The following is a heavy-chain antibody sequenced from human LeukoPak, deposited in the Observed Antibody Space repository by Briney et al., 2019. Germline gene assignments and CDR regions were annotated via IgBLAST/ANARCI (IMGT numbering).Heavy chain of an antibody. J-gene: IGHJ5*02. CDR2: INPSGGST. CDR3: ARDLGFIPTQIAVAGTGWFDP. V-gene: IGHV1-46*01. Sequence: ASVTVSCTASGYTFTSYYMHWVRQAPGQGLEWMGIINPSGGSTSYAQKFQGRVTMTRDTSTSTVYMELSSLRSEDTAVYYCARDLGFIPTQIAVAGTGWFDPWGQGTLVTVSS. D-gene: IGHD6-19*01. CDR1: GYTFTSYY.